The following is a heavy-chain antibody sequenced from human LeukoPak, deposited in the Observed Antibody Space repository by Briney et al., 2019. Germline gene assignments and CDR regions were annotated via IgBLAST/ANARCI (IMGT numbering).Heavy chain of an antibody. CDR2: INPNSGGT. CDR1: GYTFTNYY. D-gene: IGHD3-22*01. CDR3: ARKGMIVASYYYYYMDV. J-gene: IGHJ6*03. Sequence: ASVKVSCKASGYTFTNYYMHWVRQAPGQGLEWMGWINPNSGGTNYAQKFQGRVTMTRDTSISTAYMELSRLRSDDTAVYYCARKGMIVASYYYYYMDVWGKGTTVTISS. V-gene: IGHV1-2*02.